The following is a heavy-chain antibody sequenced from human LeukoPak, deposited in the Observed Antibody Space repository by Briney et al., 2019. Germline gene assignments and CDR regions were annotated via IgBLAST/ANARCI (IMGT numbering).Heavy chain of an antibody. CDR3: AKSVNIAAAAVDY. CDR2: ISGSGGST. CDR1: GFTVSSNE. V-gene: IGHV3-23*01. Sequence: PGGSLRLSCAASGFTVSSNEMSWVRQAPGKGLEWVSAISGSGGSTYYADSVKGRFTISRDNSKNTLYLQMNSLRAEDTAVYYCAKSVNIAAAAVDYWGQGTLVTVSS. D-gene: IGHD6-13*01. J-gene: IGHJ4*02.